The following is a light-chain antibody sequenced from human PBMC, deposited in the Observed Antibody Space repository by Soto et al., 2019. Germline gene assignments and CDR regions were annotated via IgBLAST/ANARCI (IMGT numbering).Light chain of an antibody. J-gene: IGLJ3*02. Sequence: QLVLTQSPSASASLGASVKLTCTLSSGHSSYAIAWHQQQPEKGPRYLMKLNSDGSHRKGYGIPDRFSGSSAGAERYLTISSLQSEDEAYYYCQTWGTGIRVFGGGTKLTVL. CDR2: LNSDGSH. CDR1: SGHSSYA. CDR3: QTWGTGIRV. V-gene: IGLV4-69*01.